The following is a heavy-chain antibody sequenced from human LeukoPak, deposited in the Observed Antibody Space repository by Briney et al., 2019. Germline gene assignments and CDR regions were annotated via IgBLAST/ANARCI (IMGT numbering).Heavy chain of an antibody. CDR1: GGSISSSSYY. CDR3: ARHEGDILTAEWYFDL. CDR2: IYYSGST. Sequence: SETLSLTCTVSGGSISSSSYYWGWIRQPPGKGLEWIGSIYYSGSTYYNPSLKSRVTISVDTSKNQFFLKLSSVTAADTAVYYCARHEGDILTAEWYFDLWGRGTLVTVSS. D-gene: IGHD3-9*01. V-gene: IGHV4-39*01. J-gene: IGHJ2*01.